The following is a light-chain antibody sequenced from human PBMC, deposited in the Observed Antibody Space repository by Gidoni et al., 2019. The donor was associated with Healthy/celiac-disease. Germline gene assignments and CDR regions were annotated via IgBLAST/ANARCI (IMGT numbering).Light chain of an antibody. V-gene: IGKV3-20*01. Sequence: IVLTPSPCTLSLSAGERATLSCRASQSVSCSYLAWYQQNPTQAPRLLIYCAASRATGIPDRCSGSGSGTDFTLTISRLEPEDVAVYYCQQYCSSPPLTFXGXTKVEIK. J-gene: IGKJ4*01. CDR1: QSVSCSY. CDR3: QQYCSSPPLT. CDR2: CAA.